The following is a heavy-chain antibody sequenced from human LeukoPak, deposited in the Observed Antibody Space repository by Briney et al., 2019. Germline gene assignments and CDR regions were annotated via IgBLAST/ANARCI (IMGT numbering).Heavy chain of an antibody. J-gene: IGHJ3*02. CDR1: GGSISSGSYY. CDR3: ARVSTWDVVPAALRVGYAFDI. D-gene: IGHD2-2*01. V-gene: IGHV4-61*02. CDR2: IYTSGST. Sequence: SETLSLTCTVSGGSISSGSYYWSWIRQPAGKGLEWIGRIYTSGSTNYDPSLKSRVTISVDTSKNQFSLKLSSVTAADTAVYYCARVSTWDVVPAALRVGYAFDIWGQGTMVTVSS.